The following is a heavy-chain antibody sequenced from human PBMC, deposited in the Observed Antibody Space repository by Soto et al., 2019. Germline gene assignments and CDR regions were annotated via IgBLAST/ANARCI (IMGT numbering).Heavy chain of an antibody. Sequence: SETLSLTXTVSGGSISSYYWSWIRQPPGKGLEWIGYIYYSGSTNYNPSLKSRVTISVDTSKNQFSLKLSSVTAADTAVYYCARGIWRRYYGSGSYYTPLDVWGQGTTVTVSS. V-gene: IGHV4-59*01. CDR3: ARGIWRRYYGSGSYYTPLDV. J-gene: IGHJ6*02. CDR2: IYYSGST. D-gene: IGHD3-10*01. CDR1: GGSISSYY.